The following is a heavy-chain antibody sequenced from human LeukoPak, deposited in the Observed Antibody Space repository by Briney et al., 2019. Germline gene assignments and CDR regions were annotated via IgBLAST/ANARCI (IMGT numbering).Heavy chain of an antibody. V-gene: IGHV3-23*01. CDR1: VFTSSNYG. CDR2: ISGSGGST. D-gene: IGHD2-2*01. Sequence: GGSLRLSCAAAVFTSSNYGITCVRQAPGKGLEWVSGISGSGGSTNYADSVKGRFTISRDNSKNTLYLQMNSLRAEDTAVYYCAKPPAPYYYYGMDVWGQGTTVTVSS. J-gene: IGHJ6*02. CDR3: AKPPAPYYYYGMDV.